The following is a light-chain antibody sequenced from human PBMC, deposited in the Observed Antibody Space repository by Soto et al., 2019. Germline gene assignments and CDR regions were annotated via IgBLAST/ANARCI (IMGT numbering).Light chain of an antibody. J-gene: IGKJ1*01. Sequence: DIQMTQSTSSLSASVGDRVTITCRARQGISNYLAWYQQKPGKVPKLLIYAASTLQSGVPSRFSGSGSGTDFTLTISSLQPEDVATYYCQKYNSAPRTFGQGTKVEIK. CDR1: QGISNY. CDR3: QKYNSAPRT. CDR2: AAS. V-gene: IGKV1-27*01.